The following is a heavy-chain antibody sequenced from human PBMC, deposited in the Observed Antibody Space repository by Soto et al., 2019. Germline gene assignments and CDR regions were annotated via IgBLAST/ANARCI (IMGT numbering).Heavy chain of an antibody. J-gene: IGHJ5*02. D-gene: IGHD6-13*01. CDR3: AREYSSTRNNWFDP. CDR2: IYTSGST. Sequence: SETLSLTCTVSGGSISSYYWSWIRQPAGKGLEWIGRIYTSGSTNYNPSLKSRVTMSVDTSKNQFSLKLSSVTAADTAVYYCAREYSSTRNNWFDPWGQGTLVTVSS. V-gene: IGHV4-4*07. CDR1: GGSISSYY.